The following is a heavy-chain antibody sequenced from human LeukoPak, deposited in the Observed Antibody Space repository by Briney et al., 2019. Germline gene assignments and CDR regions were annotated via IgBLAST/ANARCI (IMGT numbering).Heavy chain of an antibody. J-gene: IGHJ6*02. V-gene: IGHV4-61*01. Sequence: SETLSLTCTVSGGSVSSSNYYWSWIRQPPGKGLEWIGYIHHSGSTSYNPSLKSRVTISVDTSKNQFSLKLSSVTAADTAVYYCARSGMVRGIVGYYYYGMDVWGQGTTVTVSS. CDR3: ARSGMVRGIVGYYYYGMDV. D-gene: IGHD3-10*01. CDR1: GGSVSSSNYY. CDR2: IHHSGST.